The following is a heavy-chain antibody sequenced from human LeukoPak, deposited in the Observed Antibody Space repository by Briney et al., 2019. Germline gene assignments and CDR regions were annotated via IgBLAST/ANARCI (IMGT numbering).Heavy chain of an antibody. CDR1: GGSISSSSYY. D-gene: IGHD3-16*02. Sequence: SETLSLTCTVSGGSISSSSYYWGWIRQPPGKGLEWIGEINHSGSTNYNPSLKSRVTISVDTSKNQFSLKLSSVTAADTAVYYCARRFYYDYVWGSYRPGYFDYWGQGTLVTVSS. J-gene: IGHJ4*02. V-gene: IGHV4-39*07. CDR3: ARRFYYDYVWGSYRPGYFDY. CDR2: INHSGST.